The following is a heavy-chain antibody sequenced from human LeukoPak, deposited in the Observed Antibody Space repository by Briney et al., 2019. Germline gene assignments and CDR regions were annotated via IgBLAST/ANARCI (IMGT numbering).Heavy chain of an antibody. V-gene: IGHV4-61*10. CDR3: ARGRYGWLPFDY. CDR2: IYYSGST. CDR1: GGSISSGSYY. D-gene: IGHD3-16*01. J-gene: IGHJ4*02. Sequence: SETLSLTCTVSGGSISSGSYYWSWIRQPAGKGLEWIGYIYYSGSTNYNPSLKSRVTISVDTSKNQFTLNLSSVTAADTAVYYCARGRYGWLPFDYWGQGTLVTVSS.